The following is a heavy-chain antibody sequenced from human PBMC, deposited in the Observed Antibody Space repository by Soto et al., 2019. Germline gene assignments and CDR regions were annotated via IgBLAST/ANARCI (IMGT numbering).Heavy chain of an antibody. Sequence: QGQLVQSGAEVKKPGASVKVSCKASGYTFTTYYIHWMRQAPGQGLEWMGMFNPYTGGTRYAHKCQGRGTMTGDTSTSTGSMELSRVRSDDTAVYYCARLGGDIGTAVDRWGQGTVVTVSS. CDR3: ARLGGDIGTAVDR. CDR2: FNPYTGGT. V-gene: IGHV1-46*01. CDR1: GYTFTTYY. J-gene: IGHJ5*02. D-gene: IGHD3-16*01.